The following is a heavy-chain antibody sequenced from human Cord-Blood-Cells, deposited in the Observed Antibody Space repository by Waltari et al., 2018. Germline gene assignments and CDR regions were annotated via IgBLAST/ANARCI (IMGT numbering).Heavy chain of an antibody. D-gene: IGHD4-4*01. V-gene: IGHV1-24*01. J-gene: IGHJ4*02. CDR1: GYTLTELS. CDR3: ATLTYRGAFDY. CDR2: FDREDGET. Sequence: QVQLVQSGAEVKKPGASVKVSCKVSGYTLTELSMHWVRQAPGKGLGWMGGFDREDGETIYAQKLQGRVTRTEDTSTDTADRELGSLRSEDTAVYYCATLTYRGAFDYWGQGTLVTVAS.